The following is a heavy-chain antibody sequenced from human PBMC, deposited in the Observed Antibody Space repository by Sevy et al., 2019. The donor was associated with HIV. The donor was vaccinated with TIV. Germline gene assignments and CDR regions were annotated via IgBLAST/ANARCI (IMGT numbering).Heavy chain of an antibody. Sequence: SDTLSLTCAVYAGSFSGYYWSWIRQPPGKGLEWIGEINHSGSTNYNPSLKSRVTISVDTSKNQFSLKLSSVTAADTAVYYCARGRWLVPFRYYGMDVWGQGTTVTVSS. CDR1: AGSFSGYY. J-gene: IGHJ6*02. D-gene: IGHD6-19*01. CDR2: INHSGST. V-gene: IGHV4-34*01. CDR3: ARGRWLVPFRYYGMDV.